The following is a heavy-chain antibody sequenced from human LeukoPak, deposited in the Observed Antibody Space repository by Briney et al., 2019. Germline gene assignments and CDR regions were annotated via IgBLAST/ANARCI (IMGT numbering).Heavy chain of an antibody. D-gene: IGHD3-22*01. CDR1: GFTFDDYA. CDR3: AKGKDTYSYDSSGYYFGEY. J-gene: IGHJ4*02. CDR2: INWNGAST. Sequence: GGSLTLSCAVSGFTFDDYAINWVRQAPGKGLEWVSNINWNGASTGYGDSVKGRFTISRDNSKNTLYLQMNSLRAEDTAVYYCAKGKDTYSYDSSGYYFGEYWGQGTLVTVSS. V-gene: IGHV3-20*04.